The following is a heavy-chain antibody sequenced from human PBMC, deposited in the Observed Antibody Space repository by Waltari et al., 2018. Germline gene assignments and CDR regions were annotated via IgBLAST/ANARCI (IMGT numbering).Heavy chain of an antibody. D-gene: IGHD2-2*01. CDR2: IYYRGST. CDR1: GGSISSYY. J-gene: IGHJ4*02. CDR3: ARAGRYCSSTSCYPLHFDY. Sequence: QVQLQVSGPGLVQPSETLSLTCTVSGGSISSYYWSWIRLPPGRGLGWIGYIYYRGSTNSNPSRKSRVTISVDTSKNQFSLKLSSVTAADTAVYYCARAGRYCSSTSCYPLHFDYWGQGTLVTVSS. V-gene: IGHV4-59*01.